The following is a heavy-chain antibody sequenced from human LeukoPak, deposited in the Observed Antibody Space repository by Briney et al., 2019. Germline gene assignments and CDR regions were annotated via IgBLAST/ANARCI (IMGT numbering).Heavy chain of an antibody. CDR3: ARAPSEIGGYYPEYFRH. J-gene: IGHJ1*01. CDR1: GFTFSDYY. V-gene: IGHV3-11*04. D-gene: IGHD3-22*01. Sequence: PGGSLRLSCAASGFTFSDYYMSWIRQAPGKGLEWVSYISSSGSTIYYADSVKGRFTISRDNAKTTVSLQMNSLRAEDTGVYYCARAPSEIGGYYPEYFRHWGQGTLVTVSS. CDR2: ISSSGSTI.